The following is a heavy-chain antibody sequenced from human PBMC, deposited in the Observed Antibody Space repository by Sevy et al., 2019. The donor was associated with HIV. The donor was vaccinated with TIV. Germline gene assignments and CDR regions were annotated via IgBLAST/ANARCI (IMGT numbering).Heavy chain of an antibody. V-gene: IGHV3-7*01. Sequence: GGSLRLSCAASGFTFSSYWMSWVRQAPGKGLEWVANIKQDGSEKYYVDSVKGRFTISRDNAKNSLYLQMNSLRAEDTAVYYCARDPNTGTYYDFWSGYYTDYYYYYMDVWGKGTTVTVSS. CDR3: ARDPNTGTYYDFWSGYYTDYYYYYMDV. CDR2: IKQDGSEK. J-gene: IGHJ6*03. CDR1: GFTFSSYW. D-gene: IGHD3-3*01.